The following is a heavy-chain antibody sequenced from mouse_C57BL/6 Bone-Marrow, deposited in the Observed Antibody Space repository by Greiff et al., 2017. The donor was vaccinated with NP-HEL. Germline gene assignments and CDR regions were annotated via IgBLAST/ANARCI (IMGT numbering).Heavy chain of an antibody. Sequence: QVQLQQSGAELARPGASVKLSCKASGYTFTSYGISWVKQITGQGLEWIGEIYPRSGNTYYNEKFKGKATLTADKSSSTAYMELRSLTSEDSAVYFCARWGYGSSYRYFDVWGTGTTVTVSS. CDR2: IYPRSGNT. J-gene: IGHJ1*03. CDR1: GYTFTSYG. D-gene: IGHD1-1*01. V-gene: IGHV1-81*01. CDR3: ARWGYGSSYRYFDV.